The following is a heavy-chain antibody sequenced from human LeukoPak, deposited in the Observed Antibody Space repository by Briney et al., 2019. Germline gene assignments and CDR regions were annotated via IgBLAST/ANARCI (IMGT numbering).Heavy chain of an antibody. J-gene: IGHJ5*02. CDR1: GYTFTSYG. CDR2: ISDDNGNT. Sequence: ASVKVSCKASGYTFTSYGISWVRQAPGQGLEWRGWISDDNGNTNYAQKLQGRVTMTTDTSTSTAYMELRSLRSDDTAVYYCARDLVWFGELLPFDPWGQGTLVTVSS. D-gene: IGHD3-10*01. CDR3: ARDLVWFGELLPFDP. V-gene: IGHV1-18*01.